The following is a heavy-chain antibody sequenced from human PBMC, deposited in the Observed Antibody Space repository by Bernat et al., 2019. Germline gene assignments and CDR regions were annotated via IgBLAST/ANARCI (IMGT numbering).Heavy chain of an antibody. CDR3: ARSGDGEEYYYYYGMDV. Sequence: EVQLLESGGGLVQPGGSLRLSCAASGFTFSSYAMSWVRQAPGKGLEWVSRINSDGSSTSYADSVKGRFTISRDNAKNTVYLQMNSLRAEDTAVYYCARSGDGEEYYYYYGMDVWGQGTTVTVSS. CDR2: INSDGSST. D-gene: IGHD2-21*02. J-gene: IGHJ6*02. V-gene: IGHV3-74*02. CDR1: GFTFSSYA.